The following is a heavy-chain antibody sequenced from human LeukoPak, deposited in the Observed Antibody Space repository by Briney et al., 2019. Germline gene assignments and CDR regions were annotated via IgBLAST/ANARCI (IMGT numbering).Heavy chain of an antibody. CDR3: ARDGRYTYGSRGWFDP. J-gene: IGHJ5*02. CDR1: GGSISTYY. V-gene: IGHV4-59*01. Sequence: SETLSLTCTVSGGSISTYYWSWIRQPPGKGLEWIGYVYYSGSTNYNPSLKSRVTISVDTSKNQFSLKLNSVTAADTAVYFCARDGRYTYGSRGWFDPWGQGTLVTVSS. CDR2: VYYSGST. D-gene: IGHD5-18*01.